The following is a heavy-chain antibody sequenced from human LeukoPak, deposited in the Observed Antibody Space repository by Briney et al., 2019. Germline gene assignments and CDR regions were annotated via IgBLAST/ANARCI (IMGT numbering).Heavy chain of an antibody. CDR2: IYYSGST. CDR1: GASISSYY. CDR3: ARVGILQFPSNWFDP. Sequence: NSSETLSLTCTVSGASISSYYWSWIRQPPGKGLEWIGYIYYSGSTRYNPSLKSRVTISVDTSKNQFSLKLSSVTAADTAVYYCARVGILQFPSNWFDPWGQGTLVTVSS. D-gene: IGHD3-3*01. V-gene: IGHV4-59*01. J-gene: IGHJ5*02.